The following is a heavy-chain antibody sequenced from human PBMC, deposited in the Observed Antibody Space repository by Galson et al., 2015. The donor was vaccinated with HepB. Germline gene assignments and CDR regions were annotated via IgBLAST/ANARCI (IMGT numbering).Heavy chain of an antibody. J-gene: IGHJ4*02. CDR3: ARQVGIGSGSTDY. CDR1: GFTFSSYT. V-gene: IGHV3-21*06. CDR2: ISRSSNYI. D-gene: IGHD1-26*01. Sequence: SLRLFCAASGFTFSSYTMDWVRQAPGKGLEWVSSISRSSNYIFYADSVNGRFTISRDNAKNSLYLQMNSLRAEDTAVYYCARQVGIGSGSTDYWGQGTLVSVSS.